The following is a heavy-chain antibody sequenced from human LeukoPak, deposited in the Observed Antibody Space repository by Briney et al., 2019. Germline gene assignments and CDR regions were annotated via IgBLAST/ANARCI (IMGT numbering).Heavy chain of an antibody. D-gene: IGHD4-17*01. CDR3: ASQTTVKYYFDY. CDR2: ISFSGDNS. CDR1: GFNFRDAA. J-gene: IGHJ4*02. Sequence: GGSLRLSCAASGFNFRDAAMTWVRQAPGKGLEWVALISFSGDNSYYADSVKGRFSVSRDNSQNTLYLQINSLTAEDTAVYYCASQTTVKYYFDYWGQGTLVTVSS. V-gene: IGHV3-23*01.